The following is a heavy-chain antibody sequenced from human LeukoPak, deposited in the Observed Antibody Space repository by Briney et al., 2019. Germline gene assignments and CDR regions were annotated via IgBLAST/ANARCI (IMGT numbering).Heavy chain of an antibody. CDR3: AREIIVVVPAARDHHDAFDI. CDR2: IYYSGST. Sequence: PSETLSLTCTVSGGSISSYHWSWLRQPPGKALEGIGYIYYSGSTNYNPSLQSRVTISVDTSKNQFSLKLSSVTAADTAVYYCAREIIVVVPAARDHHDAFDIWGQGTMVTVSS. V-gene: IGHV4-59*01. J-gene: IGHJ3*02. CDR1: GGSISSYH. D-gene: IGHD2-2*01.